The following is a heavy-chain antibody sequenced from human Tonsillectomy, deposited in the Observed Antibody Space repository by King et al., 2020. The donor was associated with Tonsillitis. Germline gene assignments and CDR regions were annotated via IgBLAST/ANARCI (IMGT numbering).Heavy chain of an antibody. J-gene: IGHJ4*02. Sequence: QLVQSGGGLVKPGGSLRLSCAASGFTFSSYSMNWVRQAPGKVLEWFSSIILSISYIYYSASVKVRFTISRDNAKTSLYLQMNSLSAEDTAVYYCAREARDNVAGTWTVEYWGKGTLGTV. CDR1: GFTFSSYS. CDR2: IILSISYI. D-gene: IGHD6-19*01. CDR3: AREARDNVAGTWTVEY. V-gene: IGHV3-21*01.